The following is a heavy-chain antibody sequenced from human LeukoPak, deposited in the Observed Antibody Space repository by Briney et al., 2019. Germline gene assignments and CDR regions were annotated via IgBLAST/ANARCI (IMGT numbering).Heavy chain of an antibody. CDR1: GFTFSNYG. CDR2: ISYDGSNK. D-gene: IGHD6-19*01. J-gene: IGHJ4*02. V-gene: IGHV3-30*18. CDR3: AKGSGYSSGWYGDYFDY. Sequence: GRSLRLSCAASGFTFSNYGMHWVRQAPGKGLEWVAVISYDGSNKYYADSVKGRFTISRDNSKNTLYLQMNSLRAEDTAVYYCAKGSGYSSGWYGDYFDYWGQGTLVTVSS.